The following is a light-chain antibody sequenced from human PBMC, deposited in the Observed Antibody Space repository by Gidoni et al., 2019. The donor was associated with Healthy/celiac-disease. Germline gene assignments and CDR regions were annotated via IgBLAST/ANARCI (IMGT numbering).Light chain of an antibody. CDR3: YSCASSSTV. V-gene: IGLV2-23*03. J-gene: IGLJ1*01. CDR2: EGS. Sequence: QSALTQPASVSGSPGQSITISCTGTSSDVGSYNLVSWYQQHPGKAPKLMIYEGSKRPSGVSNRFSGSESGNTASMTISELQDEDEDDYCCYSCASSSTVFGTGTKVTVL. CDR1: SSDVGSYNL.